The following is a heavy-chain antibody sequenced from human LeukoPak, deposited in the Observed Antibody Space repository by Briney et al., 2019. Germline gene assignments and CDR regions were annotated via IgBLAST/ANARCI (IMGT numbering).Heavy chain of an antibody. Sequence: GGSLRLSCAASGFTFSSYSMNWVRQAPGKGLEWVGRIKSKTDGGTTDYAAPVKGRFTIPRDDSKNTLYLQMNSLKTEDTAVYYCTTDVGARLDFDYWGQGTLVTVSS. CDR1: GFTFSSYS. V-gene: IGHV3-15*01. D-gene: IGHD1-26*01. CDR2: IKSKTDGGTT. CDR3: TTDVGARLDFDY. J-gene: IGHJ4*02.